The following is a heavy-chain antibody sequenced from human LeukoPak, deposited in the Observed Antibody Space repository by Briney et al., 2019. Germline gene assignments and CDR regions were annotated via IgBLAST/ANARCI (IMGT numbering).Heavy chain of an antibody. Sequence: SETLSLTCTVSGYSISSGYYWGWIRQPPGKGLEWIGSIYHSGSTNYNPSLKSRVTISVDTSKNQFSLKLSSVTAADTAVYYCARDGYSYQDVWGKGTTVTVSS. V-gene: IGHV4-38-2*02. CDR3: ARDGYSYQDV. CDR1: GYSISSGYY. J-gene: IGHJ6*04. D-gene: IGHD5-18*01. CDR2: IYHSGST.